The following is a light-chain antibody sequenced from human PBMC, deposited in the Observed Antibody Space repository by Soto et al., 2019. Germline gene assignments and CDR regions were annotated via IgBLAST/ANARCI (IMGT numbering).Light chain of an antibody. CDR3: QQSFSTLGWT. CDR1: RDISDY. V-gene: IGKV1-39*01. CDR2: AAS. Sequence: DLQMTQSPSSLSASVGDRVTISCRASRDISDYVNWFQHKPGRVPKLLISAASSLQSGVPSRFSGSGSGTDFTLTISSLQPEDFATYYCQQSFSTLGWTFGQGTKVEI. J-gene: IGKJ1*01.